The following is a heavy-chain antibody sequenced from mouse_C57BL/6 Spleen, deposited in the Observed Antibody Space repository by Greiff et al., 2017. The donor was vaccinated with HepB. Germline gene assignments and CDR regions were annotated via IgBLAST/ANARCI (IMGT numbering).Heavy chain of an antibody. CDR3: ARELGEYFDY. CDR2: INYDGSST. V-gene: IGHV5-16*01. CDR1: GFTFSDYY. D-gene: IGHD4-1*01. J-gene: IGHJ2*01. Sequence: EVKLVESEGGLVQPGSSMKLSCTASGFTFSDYYMAWVRQVPEKGLEWVANINYDGSSTYYLDSLKSRFIISRDNAKNILYLQMSSLKSEDTATYYCARELGEYFDYWGQGTTLTVSS.